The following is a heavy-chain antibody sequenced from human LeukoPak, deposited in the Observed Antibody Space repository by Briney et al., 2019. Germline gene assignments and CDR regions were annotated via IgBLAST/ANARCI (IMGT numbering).Heavy chain of an antibody. D-gene: IGHD2-2*02. Sequence: GGSLRLSCAASGFTFSSYWMHWVRQAPGKGLVWVSRINSDGSSTSYADSVKGRFTISRDNAKNSLFLQMNSLRAEDTAVYYCARDPDCDSTSCYIGPYNWFDPWGQGTLVTVSS. CDR3: ARDPDCDSTSCYIGPYNWFDP. J-gene: IGHJ5*02. V-gene: IGHV3-74*01. CDR1: GFTFSSYW. CDR2: INSDGSST.